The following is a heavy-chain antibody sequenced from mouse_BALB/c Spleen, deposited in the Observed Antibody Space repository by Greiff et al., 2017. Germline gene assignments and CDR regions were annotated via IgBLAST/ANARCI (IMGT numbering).Heavy chain of an antibody. CDR1: GFNIKDYY. Sequence: EVQLQESGAELVRPGALVKLSCKASGFNIKDYYMHWVKQRPEQGLEWIGWIDPENGNTIYDPKFQGKASITADTSSNTAYLQLSSLTSEDTAVYYCARGSYGRFDGWGGGTTVTVSS. V-gene: IGHV14-1*02. CDR3: ARGSYGRFDG. J-gene: IGHJ1*01. D-gene: IGHD1-1*02. CDR2: IDPENGNT.